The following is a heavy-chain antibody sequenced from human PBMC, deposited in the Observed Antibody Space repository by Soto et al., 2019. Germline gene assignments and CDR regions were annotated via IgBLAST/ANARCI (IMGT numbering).Heavy chain of an antibody. Sequence: QLQLQESGPGLVKPSETLSLTCTVSGGSISSSSYYWGWIRQPPGKGLEWIGSIYYSGSTYYNPSLKSRVTISVDTSKNQFSLKLSSVTAADTAVYYCAISLIRTAGTNYYGMDVWGQGTTVTVSS. CDR3: AISLIRTAGTNYYGMDV. D-gene: IGHD6-19*01. CDR2: IYYSGST. CDR1: GGSISSSSYY. V-gene: IGHV4-39*01. J-gene: IGHJ6*02.